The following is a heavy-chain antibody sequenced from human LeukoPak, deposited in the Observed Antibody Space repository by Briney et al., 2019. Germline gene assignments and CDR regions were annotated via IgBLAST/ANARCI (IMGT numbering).Heavy chain of an antibody. V-gene: IGHV1-8*03. CDR3: ARGLDSSGWGY. CDR1: GYTFTSYG. Sequence: ASVKVSCKASGYTFTSYGINWVRQSTGQGLEWMGWMNPNSGNTGYAQKFQGRVTITRNTSISTAYMELSSLRSEDTAVYYCARGLDSSGWGYWGQGTLVTVSS. J-gene: IGHJ4*02. D-gene: IGHD6-19*01. CDR2: MNPNSGNT.